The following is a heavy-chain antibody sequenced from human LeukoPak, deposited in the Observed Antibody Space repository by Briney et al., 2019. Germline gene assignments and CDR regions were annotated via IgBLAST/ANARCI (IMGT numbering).Heavy chain of an antibody. CDR1: GFTVSSNY. Sequence: GGSLRLSCAASGFTVSSNYMSWVRQAPGKGREWVSVIYSGGSTYYADSVKGRFTISRDNSKNTLYLQMNSLRAEDTAVYYCARDLRKYSSSWYGFDYWGQGTLVTVSS. CDR3: ARDLRKYSSSWYGFDY. J-gene: IGHJ4*02. D-gene: IGHD6-13*01. CDR2: IYSGGST. V-gene: IGHV3-66*01.